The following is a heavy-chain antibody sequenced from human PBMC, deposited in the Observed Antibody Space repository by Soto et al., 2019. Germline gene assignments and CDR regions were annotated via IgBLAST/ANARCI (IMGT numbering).Heavy chain of an antibody. D-gene: IGHD3-16*01. J-gene: IGHJ3*02. CDR2: IKQDGSEK. CDR3: ARDLTNDYIWGSSGAFDI. V-gene: IGHV3-7*01. Sequence: GGSLRLSCAASGLTLSRYWMSWVRQAPGKGLEWVANIKQDGSEKYYVDSVKGRFTISRDNAKNSLYLQMNSLRAEDTAVYYCARDLTNDYIWGSSGAFDIWCQGTMVTVSS. CDR1: GLTLSRYW.